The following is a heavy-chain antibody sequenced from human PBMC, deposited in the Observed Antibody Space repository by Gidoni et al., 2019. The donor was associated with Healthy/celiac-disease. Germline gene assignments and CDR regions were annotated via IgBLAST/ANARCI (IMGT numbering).Heavy chain of an antibody. CDR1: GGIFSSYA. D-gene: IGHD2-2*01. CDR3: ARDPPYCSSTSCYPSNWFDP. CDR2: LIPFLGRA. J-gene: IGHJ5*02. Sequence: QVQLVQSGAEVKKPGSSVKVSCKASGGIFSSYAISRVRQAPGQGLEWMGWLIPFLGRADFAQKFQGRVTITADKSTSTAYLELSSLRSEDTAVYYWARDPPYCSSTSCYPSNWFDPWGQGTLVTVSS. V-gene: IGHV1-69*04.